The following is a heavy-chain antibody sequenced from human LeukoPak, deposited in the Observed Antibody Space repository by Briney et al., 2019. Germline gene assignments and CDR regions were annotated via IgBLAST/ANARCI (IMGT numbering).Heavy chain of an antibody. CDR2: ISSSSSYI. CDR1: GFTFSSYS. V-gene: IGHV3-21*01. D-gene: IGHD1-26*01. Sequence: GGSLRLSCAASGFTFSSYSMNWVRQAPGKGLEWVSSISSSSSYIYYADSVKGRFTISRDNAKNSLYLQMNSLRAEDTAVYYCARDFASWESDFDYWGQGTLVTVSS. CDR3: ARDFASWESDFDY. J-gene: IGHJ4*02.